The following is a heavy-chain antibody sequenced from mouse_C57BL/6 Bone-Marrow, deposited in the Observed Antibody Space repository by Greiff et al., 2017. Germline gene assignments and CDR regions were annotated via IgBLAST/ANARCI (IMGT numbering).Heavy chain of an antibody. D-gene: IGHD1-1*01. CDR1: GFNIKDDY. J-gene: IGHJ2*01. CDR3: TSYYGGG. CDR2: IDPENGDT. Sequence: EVQGVESGAELVRPGASVKLSCTASGFNIKDDYMHWVKQRPEQGLEWIGWIDPENGDTEYASKFQGKATITADNSSNTAYLQRSSLTSEDTAVYYCTSYYGGGWGQGTTLTVSS. V-gene: IGHV14-4*01.